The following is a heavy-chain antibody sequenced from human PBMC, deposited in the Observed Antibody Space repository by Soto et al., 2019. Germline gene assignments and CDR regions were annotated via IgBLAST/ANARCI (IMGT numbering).Heavy chain of an antibody. J-gene: IGHJ5*02. CDR1: GVSIKTYY. CDR3: ARDDYYDSNNWFDP. D-gene: IGHD3-9*01. V-gene: IGHV4-4*07. CDR2: IYTTGSA. Sequence: SETLSLTCAVSGVSIKTYYWSWIRKPAGKGLEWIGRIYTTGSANHNPSLKSRVTMSVDTSKNQVSLKLTSVTAADAGVYYCARDDYYDSNNWFDPWGQGILVTVPQ.